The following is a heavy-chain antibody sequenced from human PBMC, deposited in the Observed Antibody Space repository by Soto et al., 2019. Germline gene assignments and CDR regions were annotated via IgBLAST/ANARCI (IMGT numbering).Heavy chain of an antibody. CDR1: GFTFSSYC. V-gene: IGHV3-30*18. J-gene: IGHJ4*02. CDR2: ISYDGSNK. CDR3: AKLRGYDHPKVPQWLVPLDY. D-gene: IGHD6-19*01. Sequence: PGGSMRLSSAAAGFTFSSYCMHWVRQDPGKGLEWVAVISYDGSNKYYADSVKGRFTISRDNSKNTLYLQMNSLRAEDTAVYYCAKLRGYDHPKVPQWLVPLDYWGQGTLVTVSS.